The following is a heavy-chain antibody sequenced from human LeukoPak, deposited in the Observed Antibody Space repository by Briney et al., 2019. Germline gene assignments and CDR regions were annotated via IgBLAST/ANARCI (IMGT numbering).Heavy chain of an antibody. V-gene: IGHV1-8*03. CDR1: GYTFTSYA. CDR3: ARLYSSSSYGDY. CDR2: MNPNSGNT. D-gene: IGHD6-6*01. J-gene: IGHJ4*02. Sequence: ASVKVSCKASGYTFTSYAINWVRQATGQGLEWMGWMNPNSGNTGYAQKFQSRVTITRNTSISTAYMELSSLRSEDTAVYYCARLYSSSSYGDYWGQGTLVTVSS.